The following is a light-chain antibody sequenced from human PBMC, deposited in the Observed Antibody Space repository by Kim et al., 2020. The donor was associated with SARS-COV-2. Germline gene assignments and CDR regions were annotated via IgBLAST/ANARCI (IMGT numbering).Light chain of an antibody. V-gene: IGKV3D-15*01. Sequence: VSPGERATLSCRASQSVSTNLAWYQQQPGQAPRLLIYGASTRATGIPARFGGSGSGTEFTLTISSLQSEDFAVYYCQQYNTWLITFGQGTRLEIK. CDR2: GAS. CDR3: QQYNTWLIT. CDR1: QSVSTN. J-gene: IGKJ5*01.